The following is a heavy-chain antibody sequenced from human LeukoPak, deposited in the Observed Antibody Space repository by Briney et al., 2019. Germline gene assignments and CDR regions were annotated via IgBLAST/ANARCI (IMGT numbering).Heavy chain of an antibody. V-gene: IGHV3-23*01. Sequence: GGSLRLSCAASGFTFSTSGMSWVRQAPGKGLEWVSGISGSGDSIYYADSVKGRFTISRDNSKNTLSLQMNSLRAEDTAVYYCAKNGVYSSGWLLYWGQGTLVTVSS. D-gene: IGHD6-19*01. CDR3: AKNGVYSSGWLLY. J-gene: IGHJ4*02. CDR1: GFTFSTSG. CDR2: ISGSGDSI.